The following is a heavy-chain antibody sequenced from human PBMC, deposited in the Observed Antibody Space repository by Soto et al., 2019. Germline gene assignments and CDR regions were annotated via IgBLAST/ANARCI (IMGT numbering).Heavy chain of an antibody. V-gene: IGHV3-21*01. CDR1: GFTFDDYA. Sequence: GGSLRLSCAASGFTFDDYAMHWVRQAPGKGLEWVSSINGRSNYVYYADSVKGRFTISRDNAKNSLYLQMNRLRAEDTAIYYCAREDGVVGSSSAFDHWGLGTLVTVSS. J-gene: IGHJ4*02. D-gene: IGHD1-26*01. CDR2: INGRSNYV. CDR3: AREDGVVGSSSAFDH.